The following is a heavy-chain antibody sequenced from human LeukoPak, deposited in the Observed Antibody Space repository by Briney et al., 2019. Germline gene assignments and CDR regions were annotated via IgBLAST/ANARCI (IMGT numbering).Heavy chain of an antibody. CDR3: AKEPPTTVTGDYFDY. Sequence: QAGGSLRLSCADSGFTFSDYAMSWVRQAPGKGLEWVSSISGSGGTTYYADSVKGRFTISRDSSKNTLYLQVNSLRAEDTAVHYCAKEPPTTVTGDYFDYWGQGTLVTVSS. J-gene: IGHJ4*02. CDR1: GFTFSDYA. CDR2: ISGSGGTT. D-gene: IGHD4-11*01. V-gene: IGHV3-23*01.